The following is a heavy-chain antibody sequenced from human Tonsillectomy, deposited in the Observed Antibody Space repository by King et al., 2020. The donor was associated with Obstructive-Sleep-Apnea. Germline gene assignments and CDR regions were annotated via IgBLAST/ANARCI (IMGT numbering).Heavy chain of an antibody. Sequence: VQLVESGGGLVQPGGSLRLSCAASGFTFSSYWMHWVRQAPGKGLVWVSRINSDGSTTNYADSVKGRFTISRDNAKNTLYLQVNSLRVEDTAVYYCARGEMGAFGLWGCGTLVIVSS. CDR1: GFTFSSYW. D-gene: IGHD5-24*01. CDR3: ARGEMGAFGL. J-gene: IGHJ2*01. V-gene: IGHV3-74*01. CDR2: INSDGSTT.